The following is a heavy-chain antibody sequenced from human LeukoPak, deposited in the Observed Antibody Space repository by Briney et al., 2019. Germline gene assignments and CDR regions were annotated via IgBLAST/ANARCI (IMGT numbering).Heavy chain of an antibody. CDR2: IYYTGSI. V-gene: IGHV4-59*01. D-gene: IGHD2-15*01. CDR3: ARDGYCSGANCYRAWFDP. Sequence: PAETLSLTCTVFGDPITSYYWTWIRQPPGKGLEWVGSIYYTGSINYNPTLKSRVTVSVDTSKNQFSLKLSSVTAADTAVYYWARDGYCSGANCYRAWFDPWGQGTLVTVSS. J-gene: IGHJ5*02. CDR1: GDPITSYY.